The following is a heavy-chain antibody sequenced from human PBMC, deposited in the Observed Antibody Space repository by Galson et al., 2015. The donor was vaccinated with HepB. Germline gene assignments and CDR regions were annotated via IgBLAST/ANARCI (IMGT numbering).Heavy chain of an antibody. V-gene: IGHV1-3*01. CDR1: GYTFTNYG. CDR3: ARTTAVGATNAFDI. J-gene: IGHJ3*02. CDR2: INAGNGDT. D-gene: IGHD1-26*01. Sequence: SVKVSCKASGYTFTNYGVHWVRQAPGQRLEWMGWINAGNGDTEYSQKFQGRVTITRDTSASTAYMELSSLRSEDTAVYYCARTTAVGATNAFDIWGQGTMVIVSS.